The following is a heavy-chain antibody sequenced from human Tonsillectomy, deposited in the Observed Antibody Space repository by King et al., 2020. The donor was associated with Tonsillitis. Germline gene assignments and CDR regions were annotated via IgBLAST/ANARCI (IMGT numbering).Heavy chain of an antibody. D-gene: IGHD3-22*01. CDR3: ARDLEYYYDSSGYYYFDY. V-gene: IGHV4-4*07. J-gene: IGHJ4*02. CDR1: GGSISSYY. Sequence: VQLQESGPGLVKPSETLSLTCTVSGGSISSYYWSWIRQPAGKGLEWIGRIYTSGSTNYNPSLKSRVTKSVDTSKNQFSLKLSSVTAADTAVYYCARDLEYYYDSSGYYYFDYWGQGTLVTVSS. CDR2: IYTSGST.